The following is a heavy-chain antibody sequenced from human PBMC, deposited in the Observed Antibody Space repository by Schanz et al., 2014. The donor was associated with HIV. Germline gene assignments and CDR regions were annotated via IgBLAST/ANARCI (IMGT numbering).Heavy chain of an antibody. CDR2: VKYDGSTK. V-gene: IGHV3-74*01. D-gene: IGHD2-21*01. Sequence: EMQLVESGGGLVQPGGALRLSCVASGFKFSDSWMHWVRQTPGKGPVWVSRVKYDGSTKEYAGSVKGRFTISRDNSNNVLFLHMPTLRAEDTATYYCTREGNYYGGSVPGHWGQGALVSVSS. J-gene: IGHJ4*02. CDR3: TREGNYYGGSVPGH. CDR1: GFKFSDSW.